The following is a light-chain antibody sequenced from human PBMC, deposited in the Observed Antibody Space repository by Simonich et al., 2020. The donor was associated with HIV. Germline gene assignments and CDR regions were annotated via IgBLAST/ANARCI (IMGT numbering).Light chain of an antibody. CDR1: QGISSA. CDR3: QQFNSYPYT. Sequence: IQLTQSPSFLSASVGDRVTITCRASQGISSALAWYQQKPGNPPKLLIYDASSLESGVPSRFSGSGSGTDFTLTISSLQPEDFATYYCQQFNSYPYTFGQGSKLEIK. V-gene: IGKV1-13*02. J-gene: IGKJ2*01. CDR2: DAS.